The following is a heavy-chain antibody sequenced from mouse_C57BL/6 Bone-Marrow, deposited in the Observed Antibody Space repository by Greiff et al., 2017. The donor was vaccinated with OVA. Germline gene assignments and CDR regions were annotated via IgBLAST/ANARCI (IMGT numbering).Heavy chain of an antibody. V-gene: IGHV1-64*01. D-gene: IGHD6-5*01. CDR3: ARSSLSLAY. CDR2: IHPNSGST. Sequence: QVQLKQSGAELVKPGASVKLSCKASGYTFTSYWMHWVKQRPGQGLEWIGMIHPNSGSTNYNEKFKSKATLTVDKSSSTAYMQLSSLTSEDSAVYYCARSSLSLAYWGQGTLVTVSA. J-gene: IGHJ3*01. CDR1: GYTFTSYW.